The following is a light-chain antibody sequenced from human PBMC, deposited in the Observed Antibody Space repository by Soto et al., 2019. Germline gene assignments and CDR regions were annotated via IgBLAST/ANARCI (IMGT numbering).Light chain of an antibody. CDR1: QSVSSSS. Sequence: EIVLTQSPGTLSLSPGERATLSCRASQSVSSSSLAGYQQRRGQAPRPLIHGASSRATGIPDRFSGSGYGTDLTLNISRLEHEDFAVYYCKKYGSSPRTFGQGTKVDIK. CDR2: GAS. J-gene: IGKJ1*01. CDR3: KKYGSSPRT. V-gene: IGKV3-20*01.